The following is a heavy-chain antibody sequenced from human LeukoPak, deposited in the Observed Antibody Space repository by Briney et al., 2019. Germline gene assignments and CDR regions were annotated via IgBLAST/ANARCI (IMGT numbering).Heavy chain of an antibody. CDR2: ISSSSSTI. Sequence: GGSLRLSCAASGFTFSSYSMNWVRQAPGKGLEWVSYISSSSSTIYYADSVKGRFTISRDNAKNSLYLQMNSLRAEDTAVYYCARGKISGLYSSSGGGYFQHWGXXTLVTVSS. D-gene: IGHD6-13*01. CDR3: ARGKISGLYSSSGGGYFQH. CDR1: GFTFSSYS. V-gene: IGHV3-48*01. J-gene: IGHJ1*01.